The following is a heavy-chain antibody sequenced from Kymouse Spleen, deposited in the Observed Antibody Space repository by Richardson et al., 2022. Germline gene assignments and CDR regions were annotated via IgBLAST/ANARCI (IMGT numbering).Heavy chain of an antibody. D-gene: IGHD1-7*01. Sequence: QLQLQESGPGLVKPSETLSLTCTVSGGSISSSSYYWGWIRQPPGKGLEWIGSIYYSGSTYYNPSLKSRVTISVDTSKNQFSLKLSSVTAADTAVYYCARNYNYYYYYGMDVWGQGTTVTVSS. CDR3: ARNYNYYYYYGMDV. V-gene: IGHV4-39*01. CDR2: IYYSGST. J-gene: IGHJ6*02. CDR1: GGSISSSSYY.